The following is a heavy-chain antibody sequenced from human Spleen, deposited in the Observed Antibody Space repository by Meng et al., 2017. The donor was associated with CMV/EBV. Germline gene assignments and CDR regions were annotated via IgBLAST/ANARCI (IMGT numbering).Heavy chain of an antibody. CDR1: GYPFSSYW. CDR3: ARPFTERYIAAAGVFDY. V-gene: IGHV3-74*01. CDR2: INSDGSST. D-gene: IGHD6-13*01. Sequence: EVQLVVSGGGLVQPGGSLRLACAAAGYPFSSYWMHWVRQAPGKGLVWVSRINSDGSSTSYADSVKGRFTISRDNAKNTLYLQMNSLRAEDTAVYYCARPFTERYIAAAGVFDYWGQGTLVTVSS. J-gene: IGHJ4*02.